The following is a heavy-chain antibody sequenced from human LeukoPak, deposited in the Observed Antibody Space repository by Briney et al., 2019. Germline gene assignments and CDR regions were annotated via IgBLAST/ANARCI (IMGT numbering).Heavy chain of an antibody. CDR2: IYTSGST. V-gene: IGHV4-61*02. CDR3: ARSDYYYYYMDV. CDR1: GGSISSGSYY. Sequence: SETLSLTCTVSGGSISSGSYYWSWIRQPAGKGLEWIGRIYTSGSTNYNPSLKSRVTISVDTSKNQFSLKLSSVTAADTAVYYCARSDYYYYYMDVWGKGTTVTVSS. J-gene: IGHJ6*03.